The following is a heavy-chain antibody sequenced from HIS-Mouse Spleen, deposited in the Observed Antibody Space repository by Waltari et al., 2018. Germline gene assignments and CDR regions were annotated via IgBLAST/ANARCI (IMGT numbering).Heavy chain of an antibody. CDR1: GFTFSSYG. Sequence: QVQLVESGGGVVQPGRALSLPCAASGFTFSSYGMHWVRQAPGKGLEWVAVISYDGSNKYYADSVKGRFTISRDNSKNTLYLQMNSLRAEDTAVYYCAKASSGWLDYWGQGTLVTVSS. D-gene: IGHD6-19*01. V-gene: IGHV3-30*18. CDR3: AKASSGWLDY. CDR2: ISYDGSNK. J-gene: IGHJ4*02.